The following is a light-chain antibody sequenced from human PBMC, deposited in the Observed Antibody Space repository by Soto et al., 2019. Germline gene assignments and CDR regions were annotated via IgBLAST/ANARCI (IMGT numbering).Light chain of an antibody. CDR1: QSVTLD. V-gene: IGKV3-15*01. J-gene: IGKJ4*01. CDR2: AAS. Sequence: EIVMTQSPATLSVSPGGSATLSCRASQSVTLDLAWYQQRPGQAPRLLIYAASTRATGVPARFSGSGSGTEFPLTISSLESEDFAVYYCQQYNHLESFGGGTKVEIK. CDR3: QQYNHLES.